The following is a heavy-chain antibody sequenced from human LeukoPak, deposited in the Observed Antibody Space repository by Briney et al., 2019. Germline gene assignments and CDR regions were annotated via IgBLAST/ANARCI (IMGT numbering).Heavy chain of an antibody. V-gene: IGHV3-21*01. CDR3: ARGSQWANGVTDF. CDR1: GFTFSSYS. D-gene: IGHD6-19*01. CDR2: ITTTGTHT. Sequence: GGSLRLSCAASGFTFSSYSINWVRQAPGKGLEWVSSITTTGTHTYYADSVKGRFTISRDNAKNSLYLQMISLRAEDTAVYYCARGSQWANGVTDFWGQGTLVTVSS. J-gene: IGHJ4*02.